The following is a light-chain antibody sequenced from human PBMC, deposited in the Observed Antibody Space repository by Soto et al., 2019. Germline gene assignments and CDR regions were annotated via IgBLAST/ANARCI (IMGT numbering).Light chain of an antibody. J-gene: IGLJ2*01. Sequence: QSVLTQPPSASGTPGQRVTISCSGSSSNIGSNYVYWYQQLPGTAPKLLIYRNNQRPSGVPDRFSGSKSGTSASLAISGLRSEDEAEYYCAAWDDSLNGVFGGGTKLTVL. V-gene: IGLV1-47*01. CDR2: RNN. CDR1: SSNIGSNY. CDR3: AAWDDSLNGV.